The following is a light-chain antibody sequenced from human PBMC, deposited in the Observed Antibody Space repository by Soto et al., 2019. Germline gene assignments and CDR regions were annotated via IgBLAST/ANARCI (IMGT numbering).Light chain of an antibody. J-gene: IGLJ2*01. CDR3: SSYAGSNYVV. CDR1: SSDVGGYNY. Sequence: QSVLTQPPSASGSPGQSVTISCTGTSSDVGGYNYVSWYQQHPGKAPKLMIYEVSKRPSGVPDRFSGSKSGNTASLTVSGLKAEDEADYYCSSYAGSNYVVFGGGTQLTV. CDR2: EVS. V-gene: IGLV2-8*01.